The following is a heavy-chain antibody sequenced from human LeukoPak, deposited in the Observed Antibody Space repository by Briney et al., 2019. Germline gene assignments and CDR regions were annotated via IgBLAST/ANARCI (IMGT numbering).Heavy chain of an antibody. D-gene: IGHD6-13*01. CDR2: IYRGGST. CDR3: ARGGARQQLVENYFDY. J-gene: IGHJ4*02. Sequence: GGSLRLSCAASGFTVSSNYMSWVRQAPGKGLEWGSVIYRGGSTSYADSVKGRFTVSRDNSKNTLYLQMNSLRAEDTAVYYCARGGARQQLVENYFDYWGQGTLVTVSS. CDR1: GFTVSSNY. V-gene: IGHV3-53*01.